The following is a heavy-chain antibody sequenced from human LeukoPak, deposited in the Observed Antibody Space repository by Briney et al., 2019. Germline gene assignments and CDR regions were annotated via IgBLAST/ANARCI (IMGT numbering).Heavy chain of an antibody. CDR2: INWNGGST. Sequence: GGSLRLSCAASGFTFDDYGMSWVRQAPGKGLEWVSGINWNGGSTGYAVSVKGRFTISRDNAKNSLYLQMNSLRAEDTALYYCARASRHYYDSSGYYVVAYFDYWGQGTLVTVSS. D-gene: IGHD3-22*01. V-gene: IGHV3-20*04. J-gene: IGHJ4*02. CDR3: ARASRHYYDSSGYYVVAYFDY. CDR1: GFTFDDYG.